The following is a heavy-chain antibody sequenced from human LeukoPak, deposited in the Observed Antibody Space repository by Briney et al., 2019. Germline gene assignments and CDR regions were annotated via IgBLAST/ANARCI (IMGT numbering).Heavy chain of an antibody. J-gene: IGHJ5*02. CDR1: GFTFRNHV. CDR3: ARGKAAGLLDWFDP. V-gene: IGHV3-23*01. Sequence: GGSLRLSCAASGFTFRNHVMAWVRQTPGKGLEWVSSIVGDGSASFYSDSVKGRFAVSRDNSMDTLFLHMQSLRAEDAAFCYCARGKAAGLLDWFDPWGQGTLVTVSS. CDR2: IVGDGSAS. D-gene: IGHD6-13*01.